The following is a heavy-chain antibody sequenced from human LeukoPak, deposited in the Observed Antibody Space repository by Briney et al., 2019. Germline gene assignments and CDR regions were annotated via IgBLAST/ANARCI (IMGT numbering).Heavy chain of an antibody. Sequence: SETLSLTCAVYGGSFSGYYWSWIRQPPGKGLEWIGEINHSGSTNCNPSLKSRVTISVDTSKNQFSLKLSSVTAADTAVYYCARGYCSSTSCYTYGMDVWGQGTTVTVSS. J-gene: IGHJ6*02. CDR1: GGSFSGYY. CDR3: ARGYCSSTSCYTYGMDV. CDR2: INHSGST. V-gene: IGHV4-34*01. D-gene: IGHD2-2*02.